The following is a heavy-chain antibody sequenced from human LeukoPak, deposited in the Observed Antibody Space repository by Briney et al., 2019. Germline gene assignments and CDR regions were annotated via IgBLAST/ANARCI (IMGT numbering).Heavy chain of an antibody. D-gene: IGHD3-10*01. CDR2: INHSGST. Sequence: QASETLSLTCAVYGGSFSGYYWSWIRQPPGKGLEWIGEINHSGSTNYNPSLKSRVTISVDTSKNQFPLKLSSVTAADTAVYYCARHSEGPGNYWGQGTLVTVSS. CDR1: GGSFSGYY. J-gene: IGHJ4*02. V-gene: IGHV4-34*01. CDR3: ARHSEGPGNY.